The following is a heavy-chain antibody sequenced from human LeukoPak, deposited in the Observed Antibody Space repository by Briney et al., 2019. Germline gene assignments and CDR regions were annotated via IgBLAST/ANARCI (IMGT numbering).Heavy chain of an antibody. Sequence: ASVKVSCKASGYTFTGYYMHWVRQAPGQGLEWMGWINPNSGGTNYAQKFQGWVTMTRDTSISTAYMELSRLRSDDTAVYYCARALYCSSTSCRSSMDVWGQGTTVTVSS. CDR2: INPNSGGT. D-gene: IGHD2-2*01. CDR3: ARALYCSSTSCRSSMDV. CDR1: GYTFTGYY. J-gene: IGHJ6*02. V-gene: IGHV1-2*04.